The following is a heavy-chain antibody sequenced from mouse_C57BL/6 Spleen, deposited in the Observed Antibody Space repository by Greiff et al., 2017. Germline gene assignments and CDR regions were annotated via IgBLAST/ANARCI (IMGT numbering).Heavy chain of an antibody. Sequence: QVQLQQPGAELVRPGSSVKLSCKASGYTFTSYWMHWVKQRPIQGLEWIGNIDPSDSETHYNQKFKDKATLTVDKSSSTAYMQLSSLTSEDSAVYYCARDTTAQVFDYWGQGTTLTVSS. D-gene: IGHD3-2*02. CDR1: GYTFTSYW. CDR3: ARDTTAQVFDY. J-gene: IGHJ2*01. V-gene: IGHV1-52*01. CDR2: IDPSDSET.